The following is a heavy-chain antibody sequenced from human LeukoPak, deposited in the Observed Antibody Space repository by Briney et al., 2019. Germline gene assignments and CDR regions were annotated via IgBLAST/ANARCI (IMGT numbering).Heavy chain of an antibody. CDR3: AKDFPLTWIQLEWHRHFDY. V-gene: IGHV3-30*02. CDR1: GFTFSSYG. Sequence: GGSLRLSCAASGFTFSSYGVHWVRQAPGKGLEWVAFIRYDGSNKYYADSVKGRFTISRDNSKNTLYLQMNSLRAEDTAVYYCAKDFPLTWIQLEWHRHFDYWGQGTLVTVSS. J-gene: IGHJ4*02. D-gene: IGHD5-18*01. CDR2: IRYDGSNK.